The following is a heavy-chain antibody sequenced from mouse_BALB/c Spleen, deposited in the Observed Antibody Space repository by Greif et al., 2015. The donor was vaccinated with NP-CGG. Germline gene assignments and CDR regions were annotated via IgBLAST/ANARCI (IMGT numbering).Heavy chain of an antibody. D-gene: IGHD2-3*01. V-gene: IGHV5-9-1*01. J-gene: IGHJ1*01. Sequence: DVMLVESGGGLVKPGGSLKLSCAASGFTFSSYAMSWARQTPEKRLEWVATISSGGSYTYYPDSVKGRFTISRDNAKNTLYLQMSSLRSEDTAMYYCAKIYDGHDWYFDVWGAGTTVTVSS. CDR2: ISSGGSYT. CDR1: GFTFSSYA. CDR3: AKIYDGHDWYFDV.